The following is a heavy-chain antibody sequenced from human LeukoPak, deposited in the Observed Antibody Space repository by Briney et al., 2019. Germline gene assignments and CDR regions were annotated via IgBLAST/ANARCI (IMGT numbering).Heavy chain of an antibody. V-gene: IGHV4-34*01. CDR2: INHSGST. Sequence: PSETLSLTCAVYGGSFNDYYWSWIRQPPGKGLEWIGEINHSGSTNYNPSLQSRVTISVDTSKNQFSLKLSSVTAADTAIYYCARVGWVTSFVESWGQGTQVTVSS. J-gene: IGHJ4*02. CDR3: ARVGWVTSFVES. CDR1: GGSFNDYY. D-gene: IGHD2-21*02.